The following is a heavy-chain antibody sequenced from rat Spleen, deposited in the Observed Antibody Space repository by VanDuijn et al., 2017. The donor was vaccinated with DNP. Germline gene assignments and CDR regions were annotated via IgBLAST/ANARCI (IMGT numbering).Heavy chain of an antibody. Sequence: EVQLVESGGGLVQAGRSLKLSCAASGFTFSDYNMAWVRQAPKKGLEWVATIFYAGTTTYYRGSVKGRFTISRDNANGTLYLQMDNLRSEDTATYYCASLNNYNWFAYWGQGTLVTVSS. CDR3: ASLNNYNWFAY. V-gene: IGHV5S10*01. J-gene: IGHJ3*01. CDR2: IFYAGTTT. CDR1: GFTFSDYN. D-gene: IGHD1-10*01.